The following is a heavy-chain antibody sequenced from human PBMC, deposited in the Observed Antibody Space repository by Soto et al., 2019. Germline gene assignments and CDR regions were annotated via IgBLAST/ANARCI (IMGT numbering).Heavy chain of an antibody. CDR2: INTGNGNT. CDR1: GYTFTDYT. CDR3: ARGPAGYYNKGAYFPYYFDY. J-gene: IGHJ4*02. Sequence: GASVKVSCKASGYTFTDYTIHWVRQAPGQGLEWVGWINTGNGNTKYSQNFQGRVTITRDASASTTYMELSSLGSEETAIYYCARGPAGYYNKGAYFPYYFDYWGRGTLVTVSS. V-gene: IGHV1-3*04. D-gene: IGHD3-22*01.